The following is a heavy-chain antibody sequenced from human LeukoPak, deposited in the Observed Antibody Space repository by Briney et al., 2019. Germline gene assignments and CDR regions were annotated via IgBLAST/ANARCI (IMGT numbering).Heavy chain of an antibody. Sequence: GGSLRLSCAASGFTFSTYSMNWVRQAPGKGLEWISFIRHDSSDIYYADSVKGRFTISRDNSKNTLYLQMNSLGAEDTAVYYCAKEGSGWYGKFDYWGQGTLVTVSS. CDR2: IRHDSSDI. J-gene: IGHJ4*02. V-gene: IGHV3-48*01. CDR1: GFTFSTYS. D-gene: IGHD6-19*01. CDR3: AKEGSGWYGKFDY.